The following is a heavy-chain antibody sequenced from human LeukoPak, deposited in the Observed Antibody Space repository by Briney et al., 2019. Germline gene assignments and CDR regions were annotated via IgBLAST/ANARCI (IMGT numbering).Heavy chain of an antibody. J-gene: IGHJ4*02. V-gene: IGHV3-23*01. CDR1: GFTSSSYA. Sequence: PGGCLRLSRAASGFTSSSYAMSCGRQAPGKGLEWVSAISGSGGSTYYADSVKGRFTISRDNSKNTLYLQMNSLRAEDTAVYYCAKAMYYYGSGDNYWGQGTLVTVSS. CDR3: AKAMYYYGSGDNY. CDR2: ISGSGGST. D-gene: IGHD3-10*01.